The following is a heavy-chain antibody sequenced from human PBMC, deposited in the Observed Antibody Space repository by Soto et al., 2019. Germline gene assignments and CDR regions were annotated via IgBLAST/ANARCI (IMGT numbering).Heavy chain of an antibody. Sequence: GGSLRLSCAASGFTFSTYAMSWVRQTPGKGLEWVSGISSSGGSTYDSDSVKGRFTISRDNAMNTLYLQMNSLRVEDTAIYYCAKGYCSSATCSRGHFDCWGQGTLVTVSS. CDR3: AKGYCSSATCSRGHFDC. V-gene: IGHV3-23*01. CDR2: ISSSGGST. D-gene: IGHD2-2*01. CDR1: GFTFSTYA. J-gene: IGHJ4*02.